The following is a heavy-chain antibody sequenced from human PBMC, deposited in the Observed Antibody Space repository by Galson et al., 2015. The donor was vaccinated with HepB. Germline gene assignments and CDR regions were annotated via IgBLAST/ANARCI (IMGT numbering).Heavy chain of an antibody. V-gene: IGHV3-48*04. CDR2: ISSTSDIT. Sequence: SLRLSCAASTFIFNTYSMDWVRQAPGKGLEWVSYISSTSDITYYADSVRGRFTISRDNAKRTLYLQMNSLRAEDTGVYYCVFLRGYGLKPLDYWGQGTLVTVSS. J-gene: IGHJ4*02. CDR1: TFIFNTYS. D-gene: IGHD3-22*01. CDR3: VFLRGYGLKPLDY.